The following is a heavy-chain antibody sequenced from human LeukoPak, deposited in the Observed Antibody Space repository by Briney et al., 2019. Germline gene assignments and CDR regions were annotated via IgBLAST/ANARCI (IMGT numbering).Heavy chain of an antibody. J-gene: IGHJ4*02. CDR2: ISSSSSYI. CDR1: GFTFSSYS. Sequence: PGGSLRLSCAASGFTFSSYSMNWVRQAPGKGLEWVSSISSSSSYIYYADSVKGRFTISRDNAKNSLYLQMNSLRAEDTAVYYCARGYCSGGSCNRPFDYWGQGTLVTVSS. D-gene: IGHD2-15*01. CDR3: ARGYCSGGSCNRPFDY. V-gene: IGHV3-21*01.